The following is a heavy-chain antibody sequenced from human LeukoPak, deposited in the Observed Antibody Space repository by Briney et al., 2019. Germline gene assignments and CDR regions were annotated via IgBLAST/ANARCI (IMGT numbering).Heavy chain of an antibody. CDR2: IYYSGST. D-gene: IGHD6-6*01. CDR1: GGSIIGYY. V-gene: IGHV4-59*08. CDR3: AREYSSSSGRRAFDI. J-gene: IGHJ3*02. Sequence: SETLSLTCAVSGGSIIGYYWSWIRQPPGKGLEWIGYIYYSGSTNYNPSLKSRLTISIDTSENQFSLKLSSVAATDTAVYYCAREYSSSSGRRAFDIWGQGTMVTVSS.